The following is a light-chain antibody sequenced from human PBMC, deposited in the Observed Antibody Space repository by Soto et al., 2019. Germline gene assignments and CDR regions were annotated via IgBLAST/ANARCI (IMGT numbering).Light chain of an antibody. CDR1: SSDVGSYNL. Sequence: QSVLAQPASVSGSPGHSITISCTGTSSDVGSYNLVSWYRQHPGKAPKLMIYEVSKRPSGVSNRFSGSKSGNTASLTISGLQAEDEADYYCCSYAGSSTYVFGTGTKVTVL. V-gene: IGLV2-23*02. CDR2: EVS. CDR3: CSYAGSSTYV. J-gene: IGLJ1*01.